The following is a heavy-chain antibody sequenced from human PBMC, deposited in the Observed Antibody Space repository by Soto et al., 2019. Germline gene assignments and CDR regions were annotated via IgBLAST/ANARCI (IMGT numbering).Heavy chain of an antibody. J-gene: IGHJ4*02. CDR1: GYTFNTYS. Sequence: QVQLVQSGAEVKKPGASVKVSCKASGYTFNTYSISWVRQAPGQGLEWMGWISGYNGDTHYAQKFQGRVTMTTDTSTSTAYMELRSLRSGDTAMYYCARKNVLSYVDTTMVDYFDYWGQGTLVTVSS. D-gene: IGHD5-18*01. V-gene: IGHV1-18*01. CDR3: ARKNVLSYVDTTMVDYFDY. CDR2: ISGYNGDT.